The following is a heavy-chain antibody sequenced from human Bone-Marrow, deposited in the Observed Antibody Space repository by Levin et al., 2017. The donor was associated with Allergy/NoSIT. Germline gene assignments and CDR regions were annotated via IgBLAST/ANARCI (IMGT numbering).Heavy chain of an antibody. CDR1: GFTPSRYW. Sequence: GGSLRLSCAASGFTPSRYWMHWVRQPPGKGLKWVSRIYSDETSADFADSVKGRFTISRDNAKNTVYLQMNSLRVEDTAVYYCARHNNPGDYFDFWGQGTLVNVSS. J-gene: IGHJ4*02. CDR3: ARHNNPGDYFDF. D-gene: IGHD1-14*01. CDR2: IYSDETSA. V-gene: IGHV3-74*01.